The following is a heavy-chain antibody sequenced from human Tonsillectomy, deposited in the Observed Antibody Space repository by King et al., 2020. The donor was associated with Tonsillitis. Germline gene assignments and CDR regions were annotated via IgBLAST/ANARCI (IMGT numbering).Heavy chain of an antibody. Sequence: VQLVESGGGLVQPGGSLRLSCAASGFTFSSYAMSWVRQAPGKGLEWVSAISGSGGSTYYADSVKGRFTISRDNSKNTLYLQMNSLRAEDTAVYYCANASVRFLEWLFLSYYFDYWGQGTLVTVSS. J-gene: IGHJ4*02. CDR3: ANASVRFLEWLFLSYYFDY. D-gene: IGHD3-3*01. V-gene: IGHV3-23*04. CDR1: GFTFSSYA. CDR2: ISGSGGST.